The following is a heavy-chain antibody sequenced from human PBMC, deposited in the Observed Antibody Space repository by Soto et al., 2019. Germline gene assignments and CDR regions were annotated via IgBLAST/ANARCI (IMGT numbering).Heavy chain of an antibody. V-gene: IGHV1-18*04. J-gene: IGHJ4*02. CDR1: GYTFTSYD. Sequence: QVQLVQSGAEVKQPGASVKVSCKTSGYTFTSYDINWVRQAPGQGLEWMGWISASTGDTNYAPKFQGRFAMTTDTSTTTAYMELRSLRSDDTAVYYCARDEWVTTVLGYWGQGTLVTVSS. CDR2: ISASTGDT. CDR3: ARDEWVTTVLGY. D-gene: IGHD4-17*01.